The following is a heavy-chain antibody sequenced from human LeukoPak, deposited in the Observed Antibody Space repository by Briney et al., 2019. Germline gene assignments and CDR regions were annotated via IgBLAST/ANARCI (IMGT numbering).Heavy chain of an antibody. Sequence: GGSLRLSCAASGFTFSSYSMNWVRQAPGKGLEWVSSISSSSSYIYYADSVKGRFTISRDNAKNSLYLQMNSLRAEDTAVYYCARRHITMIAVAAFDIWGQGTVVTVSS. CDR1: GFTFSSYS. CDR2: ISSSSSYI. CDR3: ARRHITMIAVAAFDI. D-gene: IGHD3-22*01. V-gene: IGHV3-21*01. J-gene: IGHJ3*02.